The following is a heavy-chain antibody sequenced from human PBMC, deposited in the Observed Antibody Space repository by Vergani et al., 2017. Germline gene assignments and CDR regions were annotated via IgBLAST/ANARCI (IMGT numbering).Heavy chain of an antibody. V-gene: IGHV3-11*06. CDR2: SSSSGSYT. CDR1: GFPFSDYY. D-gene: IGHD3-16*01. CDR3: ARDARGGAEDFDY. Sequence: QVQLVESGGSLVKPGGSLRLSCAASGFPFSDYYMSWIRQAPGKGREGVSYSSSSGSYTNYADSVKGRFTISRYNAKKSLFLQMKSLRVEDTAVYYCARDARGGAEDFDYWGQGTLVTVSS. J-gene: IGHJ4*02.